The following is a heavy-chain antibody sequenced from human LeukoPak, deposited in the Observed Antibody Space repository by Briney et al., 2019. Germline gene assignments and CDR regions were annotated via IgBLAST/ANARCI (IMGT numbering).Heavy chain of an antibody. Sequence: SETLSLTCAVYGGSFSGYYWSWIRQPSGKGLEWIGEINHSGSTNYNPSLKSRVTISVDTSKNQFSLKLSSVTAADTAVYYCARGVYYGYYYWGQGTLVTVSS. CDR3: ARGVYYGYYY. J-gene: IGHJ4*02. V-gene: IGHV4-34*01. CDR2: INHSGST. CDR1: GGSFSGYY. D-gene: IGHD3-10*01.